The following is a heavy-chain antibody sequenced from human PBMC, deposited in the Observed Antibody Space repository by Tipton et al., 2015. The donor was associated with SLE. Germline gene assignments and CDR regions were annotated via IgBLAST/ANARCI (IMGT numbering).Heavy chain of an antibody. Sequence: GSLRLSCAASGFSFTAYYMSWIRQAPGKGLEWVSYISSGGSSVYYANSAKGRFTISRDNAKNSLYLQMNSLRAEDTAVYYCARDQRVPAAMEDEYYYYMDVWGKGTAVTVSS. J-gene: IGHJ6*03. CDR3: ARDQRVPAAMEDEYYYYMDV. D-gene: IGHD2-2*01. V-gene: IGHV3-11*01. CDR1: GFSFTAYY. CDR2: ISSGGSSV.